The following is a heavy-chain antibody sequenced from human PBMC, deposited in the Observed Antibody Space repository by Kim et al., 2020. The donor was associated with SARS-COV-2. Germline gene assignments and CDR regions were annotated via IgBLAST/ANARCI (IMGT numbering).Heavy chain of an antibody. V-gene: IGHV3-49*02. Sequence: ASGKSRFTISRDDSKTIAYLQMNSLKTEDTAVYYCSSGGPYSTGWYTYFDYWGQGTLVTVSS. D-gene: IGHD6-19*01. J-gene: IGHJ4*02. CDR3: SSGGPYSTGWYTYFDY.